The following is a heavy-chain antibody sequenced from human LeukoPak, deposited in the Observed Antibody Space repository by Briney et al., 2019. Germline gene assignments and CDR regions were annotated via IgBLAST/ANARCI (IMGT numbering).Heavy chain of an antibody. V-gene: IGHV3-30*03. Sequence: GGSLRLSCAASGFTFSSYGMHWVRQAPGKGLEWVAVISYDGSNKYYADSVKGRFTISRDNSKNTLYLQMNSLRAEDTAVYYCARPYSSGYNAFDIWGQGTMVTVSS. CDR1: GFTFSSYG. CDR3: ARPYSSGYNAFDI. CDR2: ISYDGSNK. J-gene: IGHJ3*02. D-gene: IGHD6-19*01.